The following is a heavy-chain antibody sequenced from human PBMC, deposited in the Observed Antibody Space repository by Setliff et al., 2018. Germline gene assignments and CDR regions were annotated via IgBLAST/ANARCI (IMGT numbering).Heavy chain of an antibody. V-gene: IGHV3-48*03. CDR1: GFTFTSHG. Sequence: GGSLRLSCEVPGFTFTSHGLNWLRQAPGRGLEWISYINNWGYSTYYADSVKGRFTISRDNAKNSLYLQMNSLRDEDSAFYSCARHGVFYAMDFWGQGTTVTVSS. J-gene: IGHJ6*02. D-gene: IGHD3-10*01. CDR3: ARHGVFYAMDF. CDR2: INNWGYST.